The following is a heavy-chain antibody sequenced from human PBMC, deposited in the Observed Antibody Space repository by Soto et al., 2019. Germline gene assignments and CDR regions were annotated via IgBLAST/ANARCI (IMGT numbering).Heavy chain of an antibody. CDR2: ISSSGSTI. J-gene: IGHJ5*02. V-gene: IGHV3-48*03. Sequence: GGSRRLSCAASGFTFSSYEMNWVRQAPGRGLEWVSYISSSGSTIYYADSVKGRFTISRDNAKNSLYLQMNSLRAEDTAVYYCARDRPGYCSSTSCYDPAAGTDLANNWFDPWGQGTLVTVSS. CDR1: GFTFSSYE. CDR3: ARDRPGYCSSTSCYDPAAGTDLANNWFDP. D-gene: IGHD2-2*01.